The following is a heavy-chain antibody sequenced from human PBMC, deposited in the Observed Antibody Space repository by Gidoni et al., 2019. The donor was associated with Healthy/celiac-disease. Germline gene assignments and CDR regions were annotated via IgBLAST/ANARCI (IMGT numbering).Heavy chain of an antibody. CDR2: IWYDGSNK. CDR3: ARGSYGDYGLGADY. Sequence: QVQLVESGGGVVQPGRSLRLSCAASGFTFSSYGMHWVRQAPGKGLEWVAVIWYDGSNKYYADSVKGRFTISRDNSKNTLYLQMNSLRAEDTAVYYCARGSYGDYGLGADYWGQGTLVTVSS. D-gene: IGHD4-17*01. J-gene: IGHJ4*02. V-gene: IGHV3-33*01. CDR1: GFTFSSYG.